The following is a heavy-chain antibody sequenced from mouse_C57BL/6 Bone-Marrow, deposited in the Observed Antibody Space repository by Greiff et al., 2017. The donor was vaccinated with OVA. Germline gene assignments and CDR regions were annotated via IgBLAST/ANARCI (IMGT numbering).Heavy chain of an antibody. CDR3: ARHEFYYALDY. Sequence: EVKLVESGGGLVQPGGSLKLSCAASGFTFSDYGMAWVRQAPRKGPEWVAFISNLAYSIYYADTVTGRFTISRENAKNTLYLEISSLRSEDTAMYYCARHEFYYALDYWGQGTSVTVSS. V-gene: IGHV5-15*01. CDR1: GFTFSDYG. CDR2: ISNLAYSI. J-gene: IGHJ4*01.